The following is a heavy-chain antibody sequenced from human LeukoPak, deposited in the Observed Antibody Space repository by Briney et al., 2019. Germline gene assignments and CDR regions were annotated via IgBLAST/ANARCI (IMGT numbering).Heavy chain of an antibody. V-gene: IGHV1-2*02. CDR3: ARRSGSLMTPDY. CDR1: GYTFTGNY. J-gene: IGHJ4*02. D-gene: IGHD3-3*01. Sequence: GASVKVSCKASGYTFTGNYIHWVRQAPGRGLEWMGWINPYNGGTNYAQKFRGRFTMTRDTSISTAYMDLGRLTSDDTAVYYCARRSGSLMTPDYWGQGTLVTVSS. CDR2: INPYNGGT.